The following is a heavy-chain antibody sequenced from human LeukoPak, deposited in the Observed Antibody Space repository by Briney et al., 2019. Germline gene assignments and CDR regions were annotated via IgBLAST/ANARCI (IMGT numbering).Heavy chain of an antibody. D-gene: IGHD3-22*01. J-gene: IGHJ5*02. CDR1: GFTFSSYS. CDR3: ARDRRDSSGYYYH. Sequence: PGGSLRLSCAASGFTFSSYSLNWVRQAPGKGLEWVSSISSSSSYIYYADSVKGRFTISRDNAKNSLYLQMNSLRAEDTAVYYCARDRRDSSGYYYHWGQGTLVTVSS. V-gene: IGHV3-21*01. CDR2: ISSSSSYI.